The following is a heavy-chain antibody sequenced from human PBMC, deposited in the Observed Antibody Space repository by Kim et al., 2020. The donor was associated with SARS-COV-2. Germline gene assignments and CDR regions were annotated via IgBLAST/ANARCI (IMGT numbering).Heavy chain of an antibody. Sequence: SETLSLTCTVSGGSISSGDYYWSWIRQPPGKGLEWIGYIYYSGSTYYNPSLKSRVTISVDTSKNQFSLKLSSVTAADTAVYYCARDFNYDIVFDIWGQGTMVTVSS. V-gene: IGHV4-30-4*01. D-gene: IGHD3-22*01. J-gene: IGHJ3*02. CDR1: GGSISSGDYY. CDR2: IYYSGST. CDR3: ARDFNYDIVFDI.